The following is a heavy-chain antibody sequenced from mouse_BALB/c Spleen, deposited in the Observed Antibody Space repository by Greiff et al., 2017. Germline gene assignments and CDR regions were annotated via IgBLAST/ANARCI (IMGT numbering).Heavy chain of an antibody. Sequence: EVQGVESGGGLVQPGGSMKLSCVASGFTFSSYWMSWVRQSPEKGLEWVAEIRLKSDNYATHYAESVKGKFTISRDDSKSRLYLQMNSLRAEDTGIYYCTDGPWFAYWGQGTLATVSA. CDR3: TDGPWFAY. CDR1: GFTFSSYW. CDR2: IRLKSDNYAT. J-gene: IGHJ3*01. V-gene: IGHV6-3*01.